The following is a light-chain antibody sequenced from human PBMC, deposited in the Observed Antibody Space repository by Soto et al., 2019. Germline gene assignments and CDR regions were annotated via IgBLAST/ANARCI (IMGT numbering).Light chain of an antibody. Sequence: DIQMNQSPSSLSASVGDRVTITCRARQSISRYLNWYQQKQGKAPKLLIYAASSLQSGVTSRFGGSGSVTGVTLTISSLQPEDFATYYCQESSSTPYTFGQGTKLEIK. V-gene: IGKV1-39*01. J-gene: IGKJ2*01. CDR3: QESSSTPYT. CDR2: AAS. CDR1: QSISRY.